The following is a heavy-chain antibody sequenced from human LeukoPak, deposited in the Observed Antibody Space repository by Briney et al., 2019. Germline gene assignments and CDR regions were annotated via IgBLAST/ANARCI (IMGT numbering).Heavy chain of an antibody. CDR1: GFTFDDYA. CDR2: ISWNSGSI. V-gene: IGHV3-9*01. D-gene: IGHD6-19*01. J-gene: IGHJ4*02. CDR3: ARDSVSGWDY. Sequence: GGSLRLSCAASGFTFDDYAMHWVRQAPGKGLEWVSGISWNSGSIGSADSVKSRFTISRDNSKNTLYLQMNSLRAEDTAVYYCARDSVSGWDYWGQGTLVTVSS.